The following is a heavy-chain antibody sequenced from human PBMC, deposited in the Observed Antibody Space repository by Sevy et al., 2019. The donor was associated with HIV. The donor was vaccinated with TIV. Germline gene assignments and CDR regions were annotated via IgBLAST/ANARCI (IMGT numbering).Heavy chain of an antibody. V-gene: IGHV3-23*01. J-gene: IGHJ4*02. CDR3: AGAGVGAKGFDY. CDR1: GFTFSVYW. D-gene: IGHD1-26*01. CDR2: ISASGGST. Sequence: GGSLRLSCAASGFTFSVYWMSWVRQAPGKGLEWLSGISASGGSTYYADSVKGRFTISRDNFKSTLYLQMNILRAEDTAVYYCAGAGVGAKGFDYWGQGTLVTVSS.